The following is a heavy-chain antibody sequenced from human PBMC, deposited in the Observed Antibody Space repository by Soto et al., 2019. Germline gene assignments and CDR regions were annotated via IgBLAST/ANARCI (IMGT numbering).Heavy chain of an antibody. D-gene: IGHD5-18*01. CDR1: GFTFSSYS. Sequence: GGSLRLSCAASGFTFSSYSMKWVRQAPGKGLEWVSSISSSSSYIYYADSVKGRFTISRDNAKNSLYLQMNSLRAEDKAVDYCARDHLQRINLYYFFYGMDVLGPGTTLAVSS. CDR3: ARDHLQRINLYYFFYGMDV. CDR2: ISSSSSYI. J-gene: IGHJ6*02. V-gene: IGHV3-21*01.